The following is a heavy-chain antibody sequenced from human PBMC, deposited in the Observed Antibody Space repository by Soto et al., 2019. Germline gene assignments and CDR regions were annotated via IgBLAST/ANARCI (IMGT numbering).Heavy chain of an antibody. J-gene: IGHJ5*02. CDR3: ARGEGATHWFDP. CDR1: GDSFSSNSAA. Sequence: SQTLSLTCALSGDSFSSNSAACNWSRHSPSRGLEWLGRTYYRSKWYNDYAVSVKSRITINPDTSKNQFSLKLNSVTPEDTAVYYCARGEGATHWFDPWGQGTLVTVSS. D-gene: IGHD1-26*01. V-gene: IGHV6-1*01. CDR2: TYYRSKWYN.